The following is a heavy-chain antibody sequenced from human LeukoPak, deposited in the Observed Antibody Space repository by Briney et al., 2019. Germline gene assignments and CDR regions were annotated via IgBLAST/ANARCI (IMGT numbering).Heavy chain of an antibody. Sequence: PGGSLRLSCAASGFTFSSYSMNWVRQAPGKGLEWVSSISSSSSYIYYADSVKGRFTISRDNAKNSLYLQMNSLRADDTAVYYCARLTGPQWLLLPFWFDSWGQGTLVTVSS. CDR2: ISSSSSYI. J-gene: IGHJ5*01. V-gene: IGHV3-21*01. D-gene: IGHD3-22*01. CDR1: GFTFSSYS. CDR3: ARLTGPQWLLLPFWFDS.